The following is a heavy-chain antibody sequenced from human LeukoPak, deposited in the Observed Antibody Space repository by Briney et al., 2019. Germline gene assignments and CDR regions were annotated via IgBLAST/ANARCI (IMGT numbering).Heavy chain of an antibody. CDR3: ARVRGGRSWYYYGMDV. Sequence: GGSLRLSCGASGITFSSYSMNWVRQAPGKGLEWASYISSSGSTKYYADSVKGRFTISRDNARNSLYLQMNSLRAEDTAMYYCARVRGGRSWYYYGMDVWGRGTTVTVSS. CDR1: GITFSSYS. J-gene: IGHJ6*02. D-gene: IGHD3-16*01. V-gene: IGHV3-48*01. CDR2: ISSSGSTK.